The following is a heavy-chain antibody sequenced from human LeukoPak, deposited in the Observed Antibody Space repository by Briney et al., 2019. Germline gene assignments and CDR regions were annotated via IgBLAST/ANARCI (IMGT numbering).Heavy chain of an antibody. Sequence: PSETLSLTCAVYGGSFSGYYWSWIRQPPGKGLEWIGEINHSGSTNYNPSLKSRVTISVDTSKNQFSLKLSSVTAADTAVYYCARGDNDLTTDYWGQGTLVTVSS. CDR2: INHSGST. V-gene: IGHV4-34*01. J-gene: IGHJ4*02. CDR1: GGSFSGYY. CDR3: ARGDNDLTTDY. D-gene: IGHD4-11*01.